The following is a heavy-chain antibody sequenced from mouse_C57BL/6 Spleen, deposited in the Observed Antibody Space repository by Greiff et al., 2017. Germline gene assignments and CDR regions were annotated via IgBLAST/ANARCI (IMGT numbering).Heavy chain of an antibody. CDR3: TGLANWDGFAY. Sequence: EVMLVESGGGLVQPGGSMKLSCVASGFTFSNYWMNWVRQSPEKGLEWVAQIRLISDKYATHYAVSVKGRFTIASDDTKSSVYMQMNNLRAEDTGIYYCTGLANWDGFAYWGQGTLVTVSA. CDR2: IRLISDKYAT. V-gene: IGHV6-3*01. J-gene: IGHJ3*01. D-gene: IGHD4-1*01. CDR1: GFTFSNYW.